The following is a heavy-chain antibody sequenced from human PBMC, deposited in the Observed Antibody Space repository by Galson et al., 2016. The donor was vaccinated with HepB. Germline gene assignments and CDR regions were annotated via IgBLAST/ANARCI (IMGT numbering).Heavy chain of an antibody. D-gene: IGHD6-13*01. J-gene: IGHJ4*02. V-gene: IGHV3-30*04. CDR2: ISDDGSNK. CDR1: GFTFSSYA. CDR3: ARDRAAAGMDYFDY. Sequence: SLRLSCAASGFTFSSYAMHWVRQAPGKGLEWVAIISDDGSNKYYADSVKGRFTISRDNSKNTLYLQMNSLRAEDTAVYYCARDRAAAGMDYFDYWGQGTLVTFSS.